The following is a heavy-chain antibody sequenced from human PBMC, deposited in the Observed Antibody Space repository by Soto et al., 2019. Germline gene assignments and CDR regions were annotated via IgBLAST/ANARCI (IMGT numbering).Heavy chain of an antibody. CDR1: GFTFSSYA. CDR3: ANPPYYYYYYYMDV. Sequence: EVQLLESGGGLVQPGGSLRLSCAASGFTFSSYAMSWVRQAPGKGLEWVSAISGSGGSTYYADSVKGLFTISRDNSKNTLYLQMNSLRAEDTAVYYCANPPYYYYYYYMDVWGKGTTVTVSS. V-gene: IGHV3-23*01. CDR2: ISGSGGST. J-gene: IGHJ6*03.